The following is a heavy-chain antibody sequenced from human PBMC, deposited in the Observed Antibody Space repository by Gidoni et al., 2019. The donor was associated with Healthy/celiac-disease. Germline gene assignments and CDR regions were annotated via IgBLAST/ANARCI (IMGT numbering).Heavy chain of an antibody. CDR1: GYTFTSYD. CDR2: MNPNSGNT. V-gene: IGHV1-8*01. CDR3: ARRPVLPYGDLPYYYYGMDV. Sequence: QVQLVQSGAEVKKPGASVKVSCKASGYTFTSYDINWVRQATGQGLEWMGWMNPNSGNTGYAQKFQGRVTMTRNTSISTAYMELSSLRSEDTAVYYCARRPVLPYGDLPYYYYGMDVWGQGTTVTVSS. J-gene: IGHJ6*02. D-gene: IGHD4-17*01.